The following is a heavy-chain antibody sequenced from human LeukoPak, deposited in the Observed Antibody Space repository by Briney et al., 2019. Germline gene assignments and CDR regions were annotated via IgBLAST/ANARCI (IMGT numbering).Heavy chain of an antibody. CDR2: IYYSGST. D-gene: IGHD6-6*01. V-gene: IGHV4-39*01. CDR1: GGSISSSSYY. Sequence: SETLSLTCTVSGGSISSSSYYWGWIRQPPGKGLEWIGSIYYSGSTYYNPSLKSRVTISVDTSKNQFSLKLSSVTAADTAVYYCARGRVYSSSFDYWGQGTLVTVSS. CDR3: ARGRVYSSSFDY. J-gene: IGHJ4*02.